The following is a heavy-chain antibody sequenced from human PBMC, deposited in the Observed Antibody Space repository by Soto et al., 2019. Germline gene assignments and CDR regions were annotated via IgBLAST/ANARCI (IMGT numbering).Heavy chain of an antibody. V-gene: IGHV1-2*02. D-gene: IGHD4-4*01. CDR3: ARYIVSYSNYNNWFDP. CDR2: INPNSGGT. Sequence: ASVKVSCKASGDTFTGYDMHWVRQAPGQGLEWMGWINPNSGGTNYAQKFQGRVTMTRDTSISTAYMELSRLRSDDTAVYYCARYIVSYSNYNNWFDPSGQGTLVTVYS. CDR1: GDTFTGYD. J-gene: IGHJ5*02.